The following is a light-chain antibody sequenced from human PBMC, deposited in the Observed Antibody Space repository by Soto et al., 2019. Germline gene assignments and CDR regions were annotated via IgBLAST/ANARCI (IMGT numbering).Light chain of an antibody. J-gene: IGLJ1*01. Sequence: QSALTQPPSASGTPGQKVTISCSGSSSNIGSNAVNWYQQVPGTAPKLLIYSDDQRPSGVPDQFSGSKSGTSASLAISGLQSEDEADYICAAWNDNLNGPSYVFGTGTKVTVL. V-gene: IGLV1-44*01. CDR3: AAWNDNLNGPSYV. CDR1: SSNIGSNA. CDR2: SDD.